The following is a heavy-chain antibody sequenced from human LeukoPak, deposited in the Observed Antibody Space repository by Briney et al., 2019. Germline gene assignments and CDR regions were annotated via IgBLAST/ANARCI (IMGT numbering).Heavy chain of an antibody. CDR1: QFTFNNFP. Sequence: GRSLRLSCAASQFTFNNFPMHWVRQAPGKGLEWVATIAYDGTNIFYADSVRGRFTISRDNSKSALFLEVNSLRGEDTAVYYCAREPYDISGYGMDVWGQGTMVTVSS. CDR3: AREPYDISGYGMDV. CDR2: IAYDGTNI. V-gene: IGHV3-30-3*01. D-gene: IGHD3-22*01. J-gene: IGHJ6*02.